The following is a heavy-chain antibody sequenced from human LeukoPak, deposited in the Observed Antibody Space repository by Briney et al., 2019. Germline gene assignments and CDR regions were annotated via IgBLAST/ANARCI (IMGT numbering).Heavy chain of an antibody. V-gene: IGHV4-34*01. CDR2: INHSGST. J-gene: IGHJ4*02. Sequence: KPSETLSLTCAVYGGSFSGYYWSWIRQPPGKGLEWIGEINHSGSTNYNPSLKSRVTISVDRSKNQFSLKLSSVTAADTAVYYCAREIAAAATGYFDYWGQGTLVTVSS. CDR1: GGSFSGYY. D-gene: IGHD6-13*01. CDR3: AREIAAAATGYFDY.